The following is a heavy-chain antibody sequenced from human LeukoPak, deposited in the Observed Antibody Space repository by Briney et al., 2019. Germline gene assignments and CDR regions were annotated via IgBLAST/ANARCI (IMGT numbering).Heavy chain of an antibody. V-gene: IGHV4-39*07. CDR3: ARDWHYDSSGYYSNFDY. CDR1: GGSISSSSYY. CDR2: IYYSGST. D-gene: IGHD3-22*01. Sequence: SETLSLTCTVSGGSISSSSYYWGWIRQPPGKGLEWIGSIYYSGSTYYNPSLKSRVTISVDTSKNQFSLKLSSVTAADTAVYYCARDWHYDSSGYYSNFDYWGQGTLVTVSS. J-gene: IGHJ4*02.